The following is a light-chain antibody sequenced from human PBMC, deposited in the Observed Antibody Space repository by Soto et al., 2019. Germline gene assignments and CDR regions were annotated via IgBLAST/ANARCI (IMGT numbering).Light chain of an antibody. CDR2: RTS. V-gene: IGKV3-20*01. CDR1: QSVSSSY. Sequence: EIVLTQSPGTLSLSPGERATLSCRASQSVSSSYLAWYQQKPGQAPRLLIYRTSSRATRIPDRFSGSGSGRDCTLLISRLGPQGFAVYCCQQYGSSPIFTFGPGAKVDIK. CDR3: QQYGSSPIFT. J-gene: IGKJ3*01.